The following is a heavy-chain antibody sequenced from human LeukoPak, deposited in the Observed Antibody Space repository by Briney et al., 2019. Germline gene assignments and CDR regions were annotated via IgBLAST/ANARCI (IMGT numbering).Heavy chain of an antibody. Sequence: SEALSLTCTVSGGSISSSPYYWGWIRQPPGEGLEYIGSIYYTGGTYYNPSLKSRVTISLDTSKNQFSLKLNAVTAADAAVYYCGRPYYDTLTGSTHWYFDLWGRGTLVTVSS. CDR1: GGSISSSPYY. J-gene: IGHJ2*01. CDR3: GRPYYDTLTGSTHWYFDL. D-gene: IGHD3-9*01. CDR2: IYYTGGT. V-gene: IGHV4-39*01.